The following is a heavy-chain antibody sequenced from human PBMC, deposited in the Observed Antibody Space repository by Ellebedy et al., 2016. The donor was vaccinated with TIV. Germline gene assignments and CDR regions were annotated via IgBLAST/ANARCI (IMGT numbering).Heavy chain of an antibody. D-gene: IGHD1-7*01. V-gene: IGHV3-11*04. CDR1: GFTFTDYY. CDR2: IGSRSVTI. Sequence: PGGSLRLSCAASGFTFTDYYMTWIRQAPGKGLEWVAYIGSRSVTIYYAASVEGRFTISRDHAKDSLFLEMNRLTVDDTALYYCVREEPTGNFLWGQGTLVTVSS. CDR3: VREEPTGNFL. J-gene: IGHJ4*02.